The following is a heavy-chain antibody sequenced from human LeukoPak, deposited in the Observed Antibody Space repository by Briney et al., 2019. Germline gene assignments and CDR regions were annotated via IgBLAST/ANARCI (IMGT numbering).Heavy chain of an antibody. D-gene: IGHD3-22*01. Sequence: ASVKVSCKASGYTFTSYGISWVRQAPGQGLEWMGWISAYNGNTNYAQKLQGRVTMTTDTSTSTAYMELRSLRSDDTAVYYCARLDDYDSSGYYYGYWGQGTLVTVSS. V-gene: IGHV1-18*01. CDR1: GYTFTSYG. CDR3: ARLDDYDSSGYYYGY. CDR2: ISAYNGNT. J-gene: IGHJ4*02.